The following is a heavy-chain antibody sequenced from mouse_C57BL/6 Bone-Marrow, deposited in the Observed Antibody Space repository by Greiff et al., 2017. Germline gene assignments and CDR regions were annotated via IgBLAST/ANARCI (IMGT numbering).Heavy chain of an antibody. CDR2: IHPNSGST. D-gene: IGHD4-1*01. J-gene: IGHJ3*01. CDR3: ARERVTGTRKFAY. V-gene: IGHV1-64*01. CDR1: GYTFTSYW. Sequence: QVQLKQPGAELVKPGASVKLSCKASGYTFTSYWMHWVKQRPGQGLEWIGMIHPNSGSTNYNEKFKSKATLTVDKSSSTAYMQLSSLTSEDSAVYYCARERVTGTRKFAYWGQGTLVTVSA.